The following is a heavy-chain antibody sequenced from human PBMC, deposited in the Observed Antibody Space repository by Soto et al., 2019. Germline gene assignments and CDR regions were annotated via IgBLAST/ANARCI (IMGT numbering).Heavy chain of an antibody. D-gene: IGHD4-17*01. CDR1: GFTFSGYW. CDR2: INSDGSTT. V-gene: IGHV3-74*01. J-gene: IGHJ4*02. Sequence: GGSLRLSCAVSGFTFSGYWMHWVRQAPGKGLVWVSRINSDGSTTSYADSVRGRFTISRDNAKNTLYLQMDSLRAEDTAVYFCASAKIGDYFQVYWGQGTLVTVS. CDR3: ASAKIGDYFQVY.